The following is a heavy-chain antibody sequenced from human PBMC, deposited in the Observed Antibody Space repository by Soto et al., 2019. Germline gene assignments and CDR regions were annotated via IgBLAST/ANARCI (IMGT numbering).Heavy chain of an antibody. CDR1: GSTLITFV. CDR3: ASESYGGEFDY. V-gene: IGHV1-3*05. CDR2: INAGNGNT. D-gene: IGHD4-17*01. Sequence: QVKFVQSGAGERKPGPSGRVPCKASGSTLITFVLHWVRQAPGQRLEWMGWINAGNGNTKYSQKFQGRVTITRDTSASTAYMELSSLRSEDTAVYYCASESYGGEFDYWGQGTLVTVSS. J-gene: IGHJ4*02.